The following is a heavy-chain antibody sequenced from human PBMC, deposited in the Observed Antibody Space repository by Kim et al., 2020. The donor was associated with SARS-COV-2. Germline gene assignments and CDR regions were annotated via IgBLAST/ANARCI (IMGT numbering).Heavy chain of an antibody. D-gene: IGHD1-26*01. CDR3: ARNPLGNFDY. V-gene: IGHV3-20*01. Sequence: TGYADSVKGRFTIYRDNAKNSLYLQMNSLRAEDTALYHCARNPLGNFDYWGQGTLVTVSS. CDR2: T. J-gene: IGHJ4*02.